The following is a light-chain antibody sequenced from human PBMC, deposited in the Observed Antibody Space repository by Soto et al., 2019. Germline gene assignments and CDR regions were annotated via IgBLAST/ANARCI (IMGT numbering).Light chain of an antibody. CDR3: QSYDSSLSGYV. CDR2: ANS. J-gene: IGLJ1*01. Sequence: HSVLTQPPSVSGAPGQRVTISCTWSSSNIGAGYDVHWYQQLPGTGPKLLIYANSNRPSGVPDRFSGSKSGTSASLAIAGLRAEDEADYYCQSYDSSLSGYVFGTGTTVTVL. CDR1: SSNIGAGYD. V-gene: IGLV1-40*01.